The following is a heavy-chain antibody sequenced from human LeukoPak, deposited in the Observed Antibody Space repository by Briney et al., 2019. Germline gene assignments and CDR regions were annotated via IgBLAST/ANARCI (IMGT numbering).Heavy chain of an antibody. D-gene: IGHD3-9*01. CDR2: INPNSGGT. V-gene: IGHV1-2*06. Sequence: GASVKVSRKASGYTFTGYYMHWVRQAPGQGLEWMGRINPNSGGTNYAQKFQGRVTMTRDTSISTAYMELRRLRPDDTAVYYCARMTGDILTTRRSPDDYWGQGTLVTVSS. J-gene: IGHJ4*02. CDR1: GYTFTGYY. CDR3: ARMTGDILTTRRSPDDY.